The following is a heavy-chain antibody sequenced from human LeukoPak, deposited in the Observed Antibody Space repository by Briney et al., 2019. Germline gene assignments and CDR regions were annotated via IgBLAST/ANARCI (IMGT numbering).Heavy chain of an antibody. Sequence: PGGSLRLSCAASGFTFSSYAMSWVRQAPGKGLEWVSAISGSGGSTYYADSVKGRFTISRDNSKNTLYLQMNSLRAEDTAVYYCAREMAAAGEEAGYYFDYWGQGTLVTVSS. CDR3: AREMAAAGEEAGYYFDY. V-gene: IGHV3-23*01. J-gene: IGHJ4*02. D-gene: IGHD6-13*01. CDR1: GFTFSSYA. CDR2: ISGSGGST.